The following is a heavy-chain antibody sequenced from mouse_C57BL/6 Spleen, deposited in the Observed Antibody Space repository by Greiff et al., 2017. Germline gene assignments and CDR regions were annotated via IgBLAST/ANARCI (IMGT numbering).Heavy chain of an antibody. D-gene: IGHD2-3*01. Sequence: QVQLQQPGAELVKPGASVKLSCKASGYTFTSYWMHWVKQRPGQGLEWIGMIHPNSGSTNYNEKFKSKATLTVDKSSSTAYMQLSSLTSEDSAVYDCARSGDGYYRYAMDYWGQGTSVTVSS. J-gene: IGHJ4*01. CDR3: ARSGDGYYRYAMDY. CDR1: GYTFTSYW. V-gene: IGHV1-64*01. CDR2: IHPNSGST.